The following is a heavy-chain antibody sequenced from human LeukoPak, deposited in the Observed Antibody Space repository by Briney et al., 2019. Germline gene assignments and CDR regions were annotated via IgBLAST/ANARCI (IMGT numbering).Heavy chain of an antibody. CDR1: GGSISSYY. CDR2: IFYSGST. V-gene: IGHV4-59*08. D-gene: IGHD4-17*01. CDR3: ATHGVYDYGYYRGWFDP. Sequence: SETLSLTCTVSGGSISSYYWRWIRQPPGKGLEWIGFIFYSGSTNSNPSLKNRVTISVDTSKNQFSLKLSSVTAADTAVYYCATHGVYDYGYYRGWFDPWGQGTLVTVFS. J-gene: IGHJ5*02.